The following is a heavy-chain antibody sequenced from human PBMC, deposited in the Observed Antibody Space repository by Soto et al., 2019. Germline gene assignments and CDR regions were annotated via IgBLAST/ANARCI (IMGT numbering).Heavy chain of an antibody. Sequence: GASVKVSCKASGGTFSSYAISWVRQAPGQGLEWMGGIIPIFDTADYAQKFQGRVTITADESKNTLYLQMNSLRAEDTAVYYCAKDTRNTISHVDCWGQGTLVTVSS. CDR2: IIPIFDTA. CDR1: GGTFSSYA. D-gene: IGHD1-1*01. V-gene: IGHV1-69*13. J-gene: IGHJ4*02. CDR3: AKDTRNTISHVDC.